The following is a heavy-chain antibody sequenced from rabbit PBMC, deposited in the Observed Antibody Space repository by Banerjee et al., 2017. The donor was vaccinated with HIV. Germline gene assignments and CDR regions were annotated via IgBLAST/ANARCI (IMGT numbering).Heavy chain of an antibody. CDR3: ARSGSGGSLYYFDL. CDR2: IYGGSHGNH. CDR1: GFSFSSTYW. Sequence: QSLEESGGDLVKPGASLTLTCKVSGFSFSSTYWICWVRQAPGKGLEWIACIYGGSHGNHYYASWAKGRFTISKTSSTTVTVQMTSLTAADTATYFCARSGSGGSLYYFDLWGPGTLVTVS. V-gene: IGHV1S40*01. D-gene: IGHD1-1*01. J-gene: IGHJ4*01.